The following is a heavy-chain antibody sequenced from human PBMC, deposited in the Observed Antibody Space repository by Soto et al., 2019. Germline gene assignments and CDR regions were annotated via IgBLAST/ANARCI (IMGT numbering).Heavy chain of an antibody. J-gene: IGHJ1*01. CDR3: ARGSHYLSTVHYFHH. V-gene: IGHV1-69*01. D-gene: IGHD2-2*01. CDR1: GGVFSNYA. Sequence: QVQLVQSGAEVRKPGSSVKVSCKASGGVFSNYAITWARQAPGEGLEWVGGVLPILGKPNYAPKFQGRVTVTADESTTTGYMELKYLTSADPDIYYCARGSHYLSTVHYFHHWGHGTLVPVSS. CDR2: VLPILGKP.